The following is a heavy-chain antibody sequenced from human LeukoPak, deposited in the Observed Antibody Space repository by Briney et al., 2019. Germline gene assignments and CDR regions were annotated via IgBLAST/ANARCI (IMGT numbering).Heavy chain of an antibody. V-gene: IGHV3-30-3*01. CDR3: ARSRPAARSSYYYYYMDV. D-gene: IGHD2-15*01. J-gene: IGHJ6*03. CDR2: ISYDGSNK. Sequence: PGRSLRLSCAASGFTFSSYAMHWVRQASGKGLEWVAVISYDGSNKYYADSVKGRFTISRDNSKNTLYLQMNSLRAEDTAVYYCARSRPAARSSYYYYYMDVWGKGTTVTVSS. CDR1: GFTFSSYA.